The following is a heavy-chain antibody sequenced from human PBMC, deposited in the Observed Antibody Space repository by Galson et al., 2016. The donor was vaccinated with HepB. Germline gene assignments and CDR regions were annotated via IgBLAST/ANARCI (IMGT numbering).Heavy chain of an antibody. CDR3: GKHGGFDY. CDR2: ISGNGGRI. J-gene: IGHJ4*02. D-gene: IGHD3-16*01. Sequence: SLRLSCAASGFTFSNYVMNWVRQAPGKGLEWVSSISGNGGRIYYADSVKGRFTISRDNPKNTVFLQMNRLRAEDTAIYYCGKHGGFDYWGQGALVTVSS. V-gene: IGHV3-23*01. CDR1: GFTFSNYV.